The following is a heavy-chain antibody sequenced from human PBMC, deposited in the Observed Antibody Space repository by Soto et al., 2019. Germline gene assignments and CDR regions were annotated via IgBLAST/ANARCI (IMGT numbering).Heavy chain of an antibody. J-gene: IGHJ5*02. CDR1: GGTFSSYT. V-gene: IGHV1-69*02. CDR2: IIPILGIA. Sequence: SVKVSCKASGGTFSSYTISWVRQAPGQGLEWMGRIIPILGIANYAQKFQGRVTITADKSTSTAYMELSSLRSEDTAVYYCARAYCSSTSCYSLGSNWFDPWGQGTLVTVSS. CDR3: ARAYCSSTSCYSLGSNWFDP. D-gene: IGHD2-2*01.